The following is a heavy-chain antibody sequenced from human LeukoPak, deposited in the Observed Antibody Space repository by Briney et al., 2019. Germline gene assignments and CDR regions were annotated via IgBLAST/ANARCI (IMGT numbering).Heavy chain of an antibody. CDR1: GGSISSYY. CDR3: ARVSGGDYYYYGMDV. J-gene: IGHJ6*02. Sequence: PSETLSLTCTVSGGSISSYYWSWIRQPPGKGLEWIGYIYYSGSTNYNPSLKSRVTISVDTSKSQFSLKLSSVTAADTAVYYCARVSGGDYYYYGMDVWGQGTTVTVSS. V-gene: IGHV4-59*01. CDR2: IYYSGST.